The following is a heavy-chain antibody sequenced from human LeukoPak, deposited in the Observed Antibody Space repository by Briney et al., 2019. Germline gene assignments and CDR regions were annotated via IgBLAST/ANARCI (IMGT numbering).Heavy chain of an antibody. D-gene: IGHD4-23*01. V-gene: IGHV3-30*18. CDR3: ANGGNSDVGGY. CDR1: GFTFSGYD. J-gene: IGHJ4*02. Sequence: GGSLRLSCAASGFTFSGYDMNWVRQAPGKGLEWVAVISYDGSNKYYADSVKGRFTISRDNSKNTLYLQMNSLRAEDTAVYYCANGGNSDVGGYWGQGTLVTVSS. CDR2: ISYDGSNK.